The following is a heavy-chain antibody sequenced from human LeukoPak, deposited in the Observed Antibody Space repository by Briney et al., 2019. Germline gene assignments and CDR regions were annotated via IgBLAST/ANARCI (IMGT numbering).Heavy chain of an antibody. D-gene: IGHD2-21*02. Sequence: GGSLRLSCAASGFTLSDYYMTWVRQAPGKGPEWVSYMSSRSTTYTTYADSVRGRFTISRDNAKNSVYLQMNSVRAEDTAVYYCARYIVLVTAIDGFDIWGQGTMATVSS. CDR2: MSSRST. CDR3: ARYIVLVTAIDGFDI. J-gene: IGHJ3*02. CDR1: GFTLSDYY. V-gene: IGHV3-11*06.